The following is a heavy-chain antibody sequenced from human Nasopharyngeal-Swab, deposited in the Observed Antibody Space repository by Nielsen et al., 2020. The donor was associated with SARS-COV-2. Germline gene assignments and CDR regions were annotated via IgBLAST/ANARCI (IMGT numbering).Heavy chain of an antibody. CDR2: IYHSGST. D-gene: IGHD6-19*01. CDR1: GGSISSGGYS. V-gene: IGHV4-30-2*01. CDR3: ARVGVGYSSGWYVYYGMDV. Sequence: SETLPLTCAVSGGSISSGGYSWSWIRQPPGKGLEWIGYIYHSGSTYYNPSLKSRVTISVDRSKNQFSLKLSSVTAADTAVYYCARVGVGYSSGWYVYYGMDVWGQGTTVTVSS. J-gene: IGHJ6*02.